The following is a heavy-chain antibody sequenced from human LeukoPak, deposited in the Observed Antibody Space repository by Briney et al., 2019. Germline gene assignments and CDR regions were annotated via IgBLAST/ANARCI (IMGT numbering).Heavy chain of an antibody. Sequence: GSLRLSCAASAFTFSNYWMSWVRQAPGEGLEWVANIKEDGSEINYVDSVRGRFTISRDNAKNSLYLQMNSLRVDDTAVYYCARDRGYSTFDYWGQEPWSPSPQ. J-gene: IGHJ4*01. CDR2: IKEDGSEI. CDR1: AFTFSNYW. V-gene: IGHV3-7*01. D-gene: IGHD4-23*01. CDR3: ARDRGYSTFDY.